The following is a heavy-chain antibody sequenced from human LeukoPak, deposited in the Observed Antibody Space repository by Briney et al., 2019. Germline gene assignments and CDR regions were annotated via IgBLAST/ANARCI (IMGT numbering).Heavy chain of an antibody. V-gene: IGHV4-30-4*08. Sequence: PSRTLSLTCTVSGGSISSGDYYWGWIRQPPGKGLGWIGYIYYSGSTYYNPSLKSRVTISVDTSKNQFSLKLSSVTAADTAVYYCARRAGYSYAYFDYWGQGTLVTVSS. J-gene: IGHJ4*02. CDR3: ARRAGYSYAYFDY. D-gene: IGHD5-18*01. CDR1: GGSISSGDYY. CDR2: IYYSGST.